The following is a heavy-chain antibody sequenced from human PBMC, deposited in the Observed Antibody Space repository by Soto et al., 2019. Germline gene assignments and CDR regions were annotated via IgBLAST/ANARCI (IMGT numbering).Heavy chain of an antibody. CDR1: GYTFTRYN. CDR2: INPSGGTT. J-gene: IGHJ4*02. D-gene: IGHD2-15*01. CDR3: ARVRGGGSEYFFDY. V-gene: IGHV1-46*01. Sequence: ASVKVSCKASGYTFTRYNVHWVRQAPGQGLEWMAIINPSGGTTYYVQKFEGRVTLTTDTSTSTVYMELSSLRSDDTAVYYCARVRGGGSEYFFDYWGQGTLVTVSS.